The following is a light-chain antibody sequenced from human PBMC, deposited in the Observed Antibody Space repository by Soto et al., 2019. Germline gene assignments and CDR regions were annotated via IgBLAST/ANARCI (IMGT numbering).Light chain of an antibody. Sequence: QSALTQPASVSGSPGQSIATSCTGTSSDIGAYAYVSWYQQHPGKIPKLIVFDVNYRPSGVSSRFSGSKSGNTASLTISGLQAEDEADYYCGSYTRSNSVIFGGGTKVTVL. V-gene: IGLV2-14*03. J-gene: IGLJ2*01. CDR1: SSDIGAYAY. CDR3: GSYTRSNSVI. CDR2: DVN.